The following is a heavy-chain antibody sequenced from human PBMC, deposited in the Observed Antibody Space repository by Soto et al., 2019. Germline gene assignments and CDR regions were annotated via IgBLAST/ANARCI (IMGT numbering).Heavy chain of an antibody. CDR1: GGSISSYY. CDR3: ARVDSSGWYCFDY. V-gene: IGHV4-59*01. Sequence: PSETLSLTCTVSGGSISSYYWSWIRQPPGKGLEWIGYIYYSVSTNYNPSLKSRVTISVDTSKNQFSLKLSSVTAADTAVYYCARVDSSGWYCFDYWGQGTLGTVS. CDR2: IYYSVST. J-gene: IGHJ4*02. D-gene: IGHD6-19*01.